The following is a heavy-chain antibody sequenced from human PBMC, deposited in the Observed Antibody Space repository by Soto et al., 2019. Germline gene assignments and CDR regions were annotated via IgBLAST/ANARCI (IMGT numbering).Heavy chain of an antibody. D-gene: IGHD3-3*01. J-gene: IGHJ6*03. CDR1: GFSLSTSGMC. CDR3: ARIHYDFWGGYPNYYCYYMDV. CDR2: IDWDADK. Sequence: SGRTLVNPTQTLPLTCTFAGFSLSTSGMCVSSIRQPPGKALECLARIDWDADKYYSTSLKTRLTISKDTSRNQVVLTMTNMDPVDTATYYCARIHYDFWGGYPNYYCYYMDVWGKGTTVTVSS. V-gene: IGHV2-70*11.